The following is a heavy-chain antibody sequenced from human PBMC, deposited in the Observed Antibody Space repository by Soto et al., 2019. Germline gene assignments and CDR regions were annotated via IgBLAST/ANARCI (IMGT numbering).Heavy chain of an antibody. Sequence: EVQLVETGGGLIQPGGSLRLSCEVSGITVSSSYMSWVRQAPGKGLEWVAVIYGGGDTYYADSVKGRFTISRDNFNNTLYLQMSRLRVEDTARYFCVRERAAYWFDPWCQGTLVTVSS. CDR1: GITVSSSY. CDR3: VRERAAYWFDP. CDR2: IYGGGDT. J-gene: IGHJ5*02. V-gene: IGHV3-53*02.